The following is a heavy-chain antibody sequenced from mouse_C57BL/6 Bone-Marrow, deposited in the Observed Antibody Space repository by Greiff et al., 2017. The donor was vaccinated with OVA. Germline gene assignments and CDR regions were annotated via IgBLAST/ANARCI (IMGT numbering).Heavy chain of an antibody. CDR1: GFNIKNTY. J-gene: IGHJ2*01. CDR2: IDPANGNT. V-gene: IGHV14-3*01. CDR3: ARFSITTVVATPSY. D-gene: IGHD1-1*01. Sequence: VQLQQSVAELVRPGASVKLSCTASGFNIKNTYMHWVKQRPEQGLEWIGRIDPANGNTKYAPKFQGKATITADTSSNTDYLQLSSLTSEDTSIYYCARFSITTVVATPSYWGQGTTLTVSS.